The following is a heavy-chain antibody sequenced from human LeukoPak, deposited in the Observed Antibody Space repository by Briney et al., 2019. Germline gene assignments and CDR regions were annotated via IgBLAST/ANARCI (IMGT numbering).Heavy chain of an antibody. J-gene: IGHJ3*02. CDR1: GGSISSGDYY. CDR2: IYYSGST. Sequence: SETLSLTCTVSGGSISSGDYYWSWIRQPPGKGLEWIGYIYYSGSTYYNPSLKSRVTISVDTSKNQFSLKLSSVTAADTGVYYCAREATVTAAGAFDIWGQGTMVTVSS. V-gene: IGHV4-30-4*01. D-gene: IGHD4-17*01. CDR3: AREATVTAAGAFDI.